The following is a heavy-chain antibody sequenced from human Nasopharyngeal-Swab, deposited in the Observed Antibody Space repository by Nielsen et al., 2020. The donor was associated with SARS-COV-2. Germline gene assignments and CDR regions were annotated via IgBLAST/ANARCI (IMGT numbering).Heavy chain of an antibody. J-gene: IGHJ4*02. D-gene: IGHD3-10*01. V-gene: IGHV3-30-3*01. CDR3: AREFYYRFDY. CDR2: ISYDGSNK. Sequence: VRQMPGKGLEWVAVISYDGSNKYYADSVKGRFTISRDNSKNTLYLQMNSLRAEDTAVYYCAREFYYRFDYWGQGTLVTVSS.